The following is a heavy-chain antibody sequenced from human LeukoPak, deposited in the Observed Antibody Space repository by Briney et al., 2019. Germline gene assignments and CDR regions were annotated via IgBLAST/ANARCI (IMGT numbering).Heavy chain of an antibody. CDR3: ARATSRVAARPLLDY. Sequence: PSETLSLTCAVSGCSISSSNWWSWVRQPPGKGLEWIGEIYHSGSTNYNPSLKSRVTISVDKSKNQFSLKLSSVTAADTAVYYCARATSRVAARPLLDYWGQGTLVTVSS. CDR2: IYHSGST. V-gene: IGHV4-4*02. CDR1: GCSISSSNW. J-gene: IGHJ4*02. D-gene: IGHD6-6*01.